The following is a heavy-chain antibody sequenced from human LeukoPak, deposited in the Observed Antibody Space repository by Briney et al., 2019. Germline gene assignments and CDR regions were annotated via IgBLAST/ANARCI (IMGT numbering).Heavy chain of an antibody. CDR1: GGSISSGGYY. Sequence: SETLSLTCTVSGGSISSGGYYWSWIRRHPGKGLEWIGYIYYSGSTYYNPSLKSRVTISVDTSKNQFSLKLSSVTAADTAVYYCAGEYSSSSMWFDYWGQGTLVTVSS. CDR3: AGEYSSSSMWFDY. D-gene: IGHD6-6*01. V-gene: IGHV4-31*03. CDR2: IYYSGST. J-gene: IGHJ4*02.